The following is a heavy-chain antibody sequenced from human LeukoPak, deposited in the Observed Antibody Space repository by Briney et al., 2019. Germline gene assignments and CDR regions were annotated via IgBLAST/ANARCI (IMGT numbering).Heavy chain of an antibody. D-gene: IGHD5-12*01. V-gene: IGHV3-43D*03. CDR3: AKDAAYSGYEFYRYY. J-gene: IGHJ4*02. CDR1: GSTFNDYA. Sequence: GGSLRLSCAPSGSTFNDYAMHWVRQAPGKGLEWVSLISWDGGRTYYADSVKGRFTISRDNSKNSLYLQMNSLRAEDNALYYCAKDAAYSGYEFYRYYWGQGTLVTVSS. CDR2: ISWDGGRT.